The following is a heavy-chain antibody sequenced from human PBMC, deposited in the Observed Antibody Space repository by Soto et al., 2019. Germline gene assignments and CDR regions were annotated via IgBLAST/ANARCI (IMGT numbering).Heavy chain of an antibody. D-gene: IGHD2-2*01. V-gene: IGHV3-11*01. CDR2: ISSSGSTI. CDR3: AKDPTGYQLLFGWFDP. Sequence: PGGSLRLSCAASGFTFSDYYMSWIRQAPGKRLEWVSYISSSGSTIYYADSVKGRFTISRDNAKNSLYLQMNSLRAEDTAVYYCAKDPTGYQLLFGWFDPWGQGTLVTVSS. J-gene: IGHJ5*02. CDR1: GFTFSDYY.